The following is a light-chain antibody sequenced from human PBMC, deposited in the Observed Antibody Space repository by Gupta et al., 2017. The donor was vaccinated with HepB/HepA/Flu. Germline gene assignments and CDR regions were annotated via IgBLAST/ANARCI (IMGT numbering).Light chain of an antibody. Sequence: AVVPPETSLTVSPGGTVTLTCVSGTGPVTSGHCACWYPTKPGQAPKTLISGTNNKPAWTPARFSGSRLGDKAALTLSGAQPEDEDEYFCVLSYSGAYVFGAGTKVTVL. V-gene: IGLV7-46*01. CDR2: GTN. CDR1: TGPVTSGHC. J-gene: IGLJ1*01. CDR3: VLSYSGAYV.